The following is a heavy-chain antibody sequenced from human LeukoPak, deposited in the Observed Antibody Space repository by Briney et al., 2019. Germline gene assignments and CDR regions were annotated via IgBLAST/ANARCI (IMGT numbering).Heavy chain of an antibody. CDR2: IFPGDSDT. J-gene: IGHJ4*02. Sequence: PGESLKISCKGSGYSFTSYWIGWVRQMPGKGLEWMRIIFPGDSDTRYSPSFQGQVTFSADKSINTAYLQWSSLKTADTAIYYCGRGTSYYDYWGQGTLVTVSS. CDR3: GRGTSYYDY. CDR1: GYSFTSYW. V-gene: IGHV5-51*01. D-gene: IGHD1-1*01.